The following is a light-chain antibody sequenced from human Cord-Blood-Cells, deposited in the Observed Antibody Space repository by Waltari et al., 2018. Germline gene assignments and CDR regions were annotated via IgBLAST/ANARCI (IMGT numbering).Light chain of an antibody. CDR1: SSDVGGYNY. V-gene: IGLV2-14*01. CDR2: EVS. J-gene: IGLJ2*01. Sequence: QSALTQPASVSGSPGQSITISCTGTSSDVGGYNYVSWYHQHPGKAPKLMIYEVSNRPSGGSNRFSGAKSGNTASLTISGLQAEDEADYYCSSYTSSSTVVFGGGTKLTVL. CDR3: SSYTSSSTVV.